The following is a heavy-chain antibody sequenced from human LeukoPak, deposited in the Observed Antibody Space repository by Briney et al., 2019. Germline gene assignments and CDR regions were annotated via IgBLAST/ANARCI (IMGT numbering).Heavy chain of an antibody. CDR2: ISSSSSYI. Sequence: GGSLRLSCAASGFTFSDYYMSWIRQAPGKGLEWVSYISSSSSYINYADSVKGRFTISRDNAKNSLYLQMNSLRADDTAVYHCARERLGELSYHDYWGQGTLVTVSS. CDR3: ARERLGELSYHDY. V-gene: IGHV3-11*05. CDR1: GFTFSDYY. D-gene: IGHD3-16*02. J-gene: IGHJ4*02.